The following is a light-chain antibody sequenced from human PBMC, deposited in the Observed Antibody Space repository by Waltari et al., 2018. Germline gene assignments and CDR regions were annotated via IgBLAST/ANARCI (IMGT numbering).Light chain of an antibody. V-gene: IGLV1-40*01. CDR2: AFS. CDR1: RSNIGAGYD. Sequence: QSALTQPPSVSGAPGHSVTISCTGSRSNIGAGYDVHRYQQLPGAAPQPLNYAFSNRPSGVPDRFYGSKSGTSASLAINGLQAEDEAIYYCQSYDSSLSAVFGGGTKVTVL. CDR3: QSYDSSLSAV. J-gene: IGLJ3*02.